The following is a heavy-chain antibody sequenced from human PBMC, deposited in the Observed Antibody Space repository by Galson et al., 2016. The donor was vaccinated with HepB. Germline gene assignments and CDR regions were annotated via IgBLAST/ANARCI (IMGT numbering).Heavy chain of an antibody. CDR3: ARDRGDGRRSRYHLNH. D-gene: IGHD3-16*01. CDR2: TSYDGSLT. J-gene: IGHJ5*02. V-gene: IGHV3-30*04. CDR1: GLSFQNYA. Sequence: LRLSCAVSGLSFQNYAMHWVRQAPGKGLEWVAFTSYDGSLTYYADSVKGRFTISRDKSKSALYLQMDSLRAEDTALYYCARDRGDGRRSRYHLNHWGQGTLVTVSS.